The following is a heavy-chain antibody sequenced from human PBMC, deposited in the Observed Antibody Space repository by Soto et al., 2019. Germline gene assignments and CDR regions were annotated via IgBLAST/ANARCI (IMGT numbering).Heavy chain of an antibody. CDR1: GYTFTSYA. D-gene: IGHD2-15*01. V-gene: IGHV7-4-1*01. J-gene: IGHJ5*02. CDR3: ARDRGGYCSGGSCQPNNWFDP. Sequence: QVQLVQSGSELKKPGASVKVSCKASGYTFTSYAMNLVRQAPGQGLEWMGWINTNTGNPTYAQGFTGRFVFSLDTSVSTAYLQICSLKAEDTAVYYCARDRGGYCSGGSCQPNNWFDPWGQGTLVTVSS. CDR2: INTNTGNP.